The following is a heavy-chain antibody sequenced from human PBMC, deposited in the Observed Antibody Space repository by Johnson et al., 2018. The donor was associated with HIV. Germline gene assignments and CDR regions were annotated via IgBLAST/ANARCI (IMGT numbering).Heavy chain of an antibody. V-gene: IGHV3-30*03. CDR3: ARGGGYSIAAPSDAFDI. D-gene: IGHD6-6*01. J-gene: IGHJ3*02. Sequence: QVQLVESGGGVVQPGRSLRLSCAASGVTFRIYGFHWVRQAPGKGLEWVAFISNDGNNRYYTDSVKGRSTISRDNSKDMLYLQMNSLRAEDMAVYYCARGGGYSIAAPSDAFDIWCQGTMVTVSS. CDR1: GVTFRIYG. CDR2: ISNDGNNR.